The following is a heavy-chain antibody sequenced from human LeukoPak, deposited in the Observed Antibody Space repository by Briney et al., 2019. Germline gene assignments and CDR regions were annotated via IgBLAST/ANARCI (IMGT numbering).Heavy chain of an antibody. CDR3: ARTYSSSWSYCDS. V-gene: IGHV1-46*01. D-gene: IGHD6-13*01. J-gene: IGHJ4*02. CDR2: INPSSGST. Sequence: ASVKVSCKASGYTFTRYGISWVRQAPGQGLDWMGMINPSSGSTRFAQMFQDRVTMTRDTSTSAVYMELSSLTSEDTAMYYCARTYSSSWSYCDSWGQGTLVTVSS. CDR1: GYTFTRYG.